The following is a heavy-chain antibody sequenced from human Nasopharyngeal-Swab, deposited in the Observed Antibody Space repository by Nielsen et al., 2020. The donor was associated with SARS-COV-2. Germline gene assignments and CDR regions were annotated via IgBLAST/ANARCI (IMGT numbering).Heavy chain of an antibody. Sequence: SVKVSCKASGYTFSNYAMNWVRQAPGQGLEWMGGINPNFGTTNYAHKFQDRAKITADQSTRTAYMELTSLRSDDTAVYYCARDTIFGLALYYYYGLGVWGQGTTVTVSS. CDR3: ARDTIFGLALYYYYGLGV. J-gene: IGHJ6*02. D-gene: IGHD3-3*01. V-gene: IGHV1-69*13. CDR1: GYTFSNYA. CDR2: INPNFGTT.